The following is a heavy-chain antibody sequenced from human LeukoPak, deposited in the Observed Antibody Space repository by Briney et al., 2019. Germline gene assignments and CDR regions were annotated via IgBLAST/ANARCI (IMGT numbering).Heavy chain of an antibody. J-gene: IGHJ3*02. CDR2: IYYSGST. CDR1: GGSISSSSYY. Sequence: PSETLSLTCTVSGGSISSSSYYWGWIRQPPGKGLEWIGSIYYSGSTYYNPSLKSRVTISVDTSKNQFSLKLSSVTAADTAVYYCASPLYRYYDSSGYYAFDIWGQGTMVTVSS. D-gene: IGHD3-22*01. CDR3: ASPLYRYYDSSGYYAFDI. V-gene: IGHV4-39*07.